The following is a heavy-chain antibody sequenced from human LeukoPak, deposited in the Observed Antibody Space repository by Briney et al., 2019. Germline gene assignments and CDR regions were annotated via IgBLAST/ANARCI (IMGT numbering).Heavy chain of an antibody. CDR1: GFSFTSYA. V-gene: IGHV3-21*01. CDR2: ISGNSHIA. Sequence: PGGSLTLSCAVSGFSFTSYAMTWVRQAPGKGLEWVSTISGNSHIAYYADSVKGRFTISRDNAKNSLYLQMNSLRAEDTGVYYCAREGTVTTNDAFDIWGEGEIVTVSS. J-gene: IGHJ3*02. D-gene: IGHD4-17*01. CDR3: AREGTVTTNDAFDI.